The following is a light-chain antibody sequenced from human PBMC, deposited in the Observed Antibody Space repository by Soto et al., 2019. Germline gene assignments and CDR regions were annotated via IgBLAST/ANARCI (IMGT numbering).Light chain of an antibody. CDR3: QQVNSFPST. Sequence: DIQMTPSPSSVSASVGDRVTMTCRASQSLGSWLAWYQQKPGKAPQLLIYAASTLQSGVPSRFSGSGSGTDFTLTISSLQPEDIATYDCQQVNSFPSTFGGGTKVEIQ. V-gene: IGKV1-12*02. J-gene: IGKJ4*01. CDR1: QSLGSW. CDR2: AAS.